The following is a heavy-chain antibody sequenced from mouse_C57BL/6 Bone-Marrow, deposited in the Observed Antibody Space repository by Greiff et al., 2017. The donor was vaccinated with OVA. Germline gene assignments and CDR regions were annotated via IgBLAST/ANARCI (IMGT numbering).Heavy chain of an antibody. V-gene: IGHV5-6*01. Sequence: EVQLVESGGDLVKPGGSLKLSCAASGFTFSSYGMSWVRQTPDQSLEWVATISSGGSYTYYPDSLKGRFTLSRDNAKNTLYLQMSSLKSEDTAMEYYERRSITTVFDDWGKGTTLTVSS. CDR3: ERRSITTVFDD. CDR2: ISSGGSYT. CDR1: GFTFSSYG. J-gene: IGHJ2*01. D-gene: IGHD1-1*01.